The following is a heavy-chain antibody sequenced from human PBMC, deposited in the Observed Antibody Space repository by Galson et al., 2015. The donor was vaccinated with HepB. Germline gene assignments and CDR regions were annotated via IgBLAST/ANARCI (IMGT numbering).Heavy chain of an antibody. J-gene: IGHJ5*02. Sequence: SLRLSCAASGFTFSGYGMHWVRQAPGKGLEWVSVISYDGSYQSSADSVKGRFTISRDNSKNTLYLHMNSLRPEDTAVYSCAKGRSSSWYGWFDPWGQGTLVTVSS. D-gene: IGHD6-13*01. CDR1: GFTFSGYG. CDR3: AKGRSSSWYGWFDP. V-gene: IGHV3-30*18. CDR2: ISYDGSYQ.